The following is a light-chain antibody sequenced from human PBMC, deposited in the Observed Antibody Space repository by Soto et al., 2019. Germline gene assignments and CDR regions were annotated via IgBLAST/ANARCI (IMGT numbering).Light chain of an antibody. J-gene: IGLJ1*01. CDR1: ISNVGSYNL. CDR2: EVN. CDR3: YSYASSSTYV. Sequence: QSVLTQPASVSGSPGQSITISCTGTISNVGSYNLVSWYQQHPGKAPKLIIYEVNKRPSGVSNRFSGSKSGNTASLTISGLQTEDEADYYCYSYASSSTYVFGTGTKLTVL. V-gene: IGLV2-23*02.